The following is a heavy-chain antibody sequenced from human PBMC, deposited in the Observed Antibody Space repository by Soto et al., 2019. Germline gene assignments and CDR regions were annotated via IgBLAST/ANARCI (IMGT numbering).Heavy chain of an antibody. D-gene: IGHD2-15*01. Sequence: SETLSLTCTVSGGSISSYYWSWIRQPPGKGLEWIGYIYYSGSTNYNPSLKSRVTISGDTSKNQFSLKLSSVTAADTAVYYCAKNLVGVSTSFISYDPWGQGTLVTVSS. J-gene: IGHJ5*02. V-gene: IGHV4-59*01. CDR2: IYYSGST. CDR1: GGSISSYY. CDR3: AKNLVGVSTSFISYDP.